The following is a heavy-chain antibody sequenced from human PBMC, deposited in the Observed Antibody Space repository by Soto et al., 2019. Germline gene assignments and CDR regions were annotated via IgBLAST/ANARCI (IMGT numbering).Heavy chain of an antibody. CDR2: IYWDDDK. D-gene: IGHD2-21*02. V-gene: IGHV2-5*02. Sequence: QITLKESGPTLVKPTQTLTLTCTFSGFSLNTGGLGVGWIRQPPGKALEWLALIYWDDDKRYSPSLKSRLSITPDTSNNQVVLTMTTMDPVDTATYYCTHSRCGGDSLRSYSSHYYYGMDVWGQGTTVTVSS. CDR3: THSRCGGDSLRSYSSHYYYGMDV. J-gene: IGHJ6*02. CDR1: GFSLNTGGLG.